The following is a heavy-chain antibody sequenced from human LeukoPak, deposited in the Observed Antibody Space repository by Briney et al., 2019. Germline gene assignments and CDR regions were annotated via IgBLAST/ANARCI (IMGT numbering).Heavy chain of an antibody. V-gene: IGHV3-23*01. D-gene: IGHD5-12*01. J-gene: IGHJ6*03. Sequence: GGSLRLSCAASGFTFSSYAMSWVRQAPGKGLEWVSAISGSGGSTYYADSVKGRFTISRDNSKNTLYLQMNSLRAEDTAVYYCAKYSGYDLGGPDYYYYYMDVWGKGTTVTVSS. CDR1: GFTFSSYA. CDR2: ISGSGGST. CDR3: AKYSGYDLGGPDYYYYYMDV.